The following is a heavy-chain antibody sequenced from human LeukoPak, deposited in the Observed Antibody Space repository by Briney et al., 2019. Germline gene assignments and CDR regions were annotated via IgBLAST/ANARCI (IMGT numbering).Heavy chain of an antibody. J-gene: IGHJ4*02. CDR3: TTDIRWELVPSDY. Sequence: PGGSLRLSCAASGFTFSNAWMSWVRQAPGKGLEWVGRIKSKSDGGTTDYAAPVKGRFTISRDDSENTLYLQMNSLKSEDTAVYYCTTDIRWELVPSDYWGQGTLVTVSS. CDR1: GFTFSNAW. D-gene: IGHD4-23*01. V-gene: IGHV3-15*01. CDR2: IKSKSDGGTT.